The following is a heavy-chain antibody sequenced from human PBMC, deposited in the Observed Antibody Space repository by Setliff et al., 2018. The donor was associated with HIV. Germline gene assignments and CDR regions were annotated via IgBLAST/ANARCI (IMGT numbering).Heavy chain of an antibody. J-gene: IGHJ4*02. V-gene: IGHV4-61*09. D-gene: IGHD3-10*01. CDR1: GDSISSGSHY. CDR2: IYTGGTA. Sequence: SETLSLTCTVSGDSISSGSHYWSWIRQPAGKGLEWIGHIYTGGTANYNPSLQSRVTISVDPAKNQFSLMLGSMTAAATAVYYCARGSGSSYFDYWCQGTLVTVSS. CDR3: ARGSGSSYFDY.